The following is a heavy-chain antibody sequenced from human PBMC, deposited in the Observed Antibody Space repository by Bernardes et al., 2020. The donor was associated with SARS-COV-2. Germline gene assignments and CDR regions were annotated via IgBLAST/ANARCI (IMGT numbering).Heavy chain of an antibody. J-gene: IGHJ6*02. CDR1: GFTFSSYS. Sequence: GGSLRLSCAASGFTFSSYSMNWVRQAPGKGLEWVSYISSSSSTIYYADSVKGRFTISRDNAKNSLYLQMNSLRAEDTAVYYCVTGSWYTDFGMDVWGQGTTVTVSS. V-gene: IGHV3-48*01. D-gene: IGHD6-13*01. CDR2: ISSSSSTI. CDR3: VTGSWYTDFGMDV.